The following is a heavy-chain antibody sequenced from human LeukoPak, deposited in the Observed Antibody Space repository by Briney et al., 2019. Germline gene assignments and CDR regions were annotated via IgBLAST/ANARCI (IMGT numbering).Heavy chain of an antibody. D-gene: IGHD6-13*01. Sequence: GGSLRLSCAASGFTFSSFAMHWVRQAPGKGLEWVAVISYDGSNKYYADSVKGRFTISRDNSKNTLYLQMNSLRAEDRAVYYCARDSRRQLVMLYYFDYWGQGALVTVSS. J-gene: IGHJ4*02. V-gene: IGHV3-30*04. CDR2: ISYDGSNK. CDR3: ARDSRRQLVMLYYFDY. CDR1: GFTFSSFA.